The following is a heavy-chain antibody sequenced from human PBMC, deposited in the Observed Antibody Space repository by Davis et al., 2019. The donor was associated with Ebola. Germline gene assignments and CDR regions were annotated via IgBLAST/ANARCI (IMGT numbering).Heavy chain of an antibody. J-gene: IGHJ4*02. Sequence: ASVKVSCKASGYIFTTYAMHWVRQAPGQRLEWMGWVHGGNGNTKYSQRFQGRVTITTDTSASTAHMELSSLRSEDTAVYFCARSPSGYDTWGQGTLVTVSS. V-gene: IGHV1-3*01. CDR2: VHGGNGNT. CDR3: ARSPSGYDT. CDR1: GYIFTTYA. D-gene: IGHD5-12*01.